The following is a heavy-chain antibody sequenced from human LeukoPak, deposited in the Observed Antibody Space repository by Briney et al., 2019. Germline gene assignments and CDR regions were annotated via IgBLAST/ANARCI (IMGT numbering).Heavy chain of an antibody. CDR3: ARLCRTGGRTGDPLDI. J-gene: IGHJ3*02. CDR2: VYDSGNT. CDR1: GGSISGYH. D-gene: IGHD1-26*01. V-gene: IGHV4-59*08. Sequence: SETLSLTCTVSGGSISGYHWSWIRQPPGKGLEWIGYVYDSGNTNYSTSLRSRVTMSLDMSQNQFSLEMSSVTAADTAMFYCARLCRTGGRTGDPLDIWGHGTMLTVS.